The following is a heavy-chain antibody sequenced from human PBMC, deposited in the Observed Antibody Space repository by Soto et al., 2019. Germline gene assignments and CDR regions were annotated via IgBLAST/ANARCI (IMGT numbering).Heavy chain of an antibody. CDR3: AKDLSIRPGIAAAGAWDY. D-gene: IGHD6-13*01. V-gene: IGHV3-23*01. Sequence: HPGGSLRLSCAASGFTFSSYAMSWVRQAPGKGLEWVSAISGSGGSTYYADSVKGRFTISRDNSKNTLYLQMNSLRAEDTAVYYCAKDLSIRPGIAAAGAWDYWGQGTLVTVSS. CDR1: GFTFSSYA. CDR2: ISGSGGST. J-gene: IGHJ4*02.